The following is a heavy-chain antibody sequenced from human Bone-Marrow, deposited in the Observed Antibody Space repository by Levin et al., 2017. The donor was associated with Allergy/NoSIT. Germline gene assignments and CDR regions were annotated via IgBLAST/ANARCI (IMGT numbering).Heavy chain of an antibody. D-gene: IGHD4-17*01. J-gene: IGHJ5*02. Sequence: GASVKVSCKAFGYSFTNYWIAWVRQMPGQGLEWVGSVFPGASTTEYSPSFQGLVTFSVDTSINTAYLYWRSLRASDGARFYCARLDYRDYQNNWFDPWGQGTLVTISS. CDR3: ARLDYRDYQNNWFDP. CDR1: GYSFTNYW. CDR2: VFPGASTT. V-gene: IGHV5-51*03.